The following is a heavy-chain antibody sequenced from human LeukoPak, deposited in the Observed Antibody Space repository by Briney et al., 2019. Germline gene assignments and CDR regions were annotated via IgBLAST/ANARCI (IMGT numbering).Heavy chain of an antibody. D-gene: IGHD2-21*01. J-gene: IGHJ4*02. CDR2: IYYSGST. CDR1: GGSISSSSYY. V-gene: IGHV4-39*01. Sequence: KPSETLSLTCTVSGGSISSSSYYWGWIRQPPGKGLEWIGSIYYSGSTYYNPSLKSRVTISVDTSKNQFSLKLSSVTAADTAVYYCARHWYGSDVVVEPYYFDYWGQGTLVTVSS. CDR3: ARHWYGSDVVVEPYYFDY.